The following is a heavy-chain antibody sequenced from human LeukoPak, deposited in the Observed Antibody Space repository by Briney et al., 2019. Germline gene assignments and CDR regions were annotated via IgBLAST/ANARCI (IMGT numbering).Heavy chain of an antibody. CDR1: GYNFATYW. D-gene: IGHD5-18*01. CDR3: ARRAYSYKDPEYYIDY. J-gene: IGHJ4*02. V-gene: IGHV5-51*01. CDR2: IYPDDSDT. Sequence: GESLKISCKGAGYNFATYWIGWVRQMPGKGLDWMGIIYPDDSDTRYSPSFQGQVTISADKSISTAYLQWSSLKASDTAMYYCARRAYSYKDPEYYIDYWGQGTLVTVSS.